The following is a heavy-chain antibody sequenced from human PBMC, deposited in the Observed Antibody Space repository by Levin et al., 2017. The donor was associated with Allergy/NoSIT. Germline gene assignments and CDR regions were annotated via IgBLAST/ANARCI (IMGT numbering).Heavy chain of an antibody. J-gene: IGHJ4*02. CDR3: ARGGPPNYDYNWGSYRDGYFDY. CDR2: IRNKAHGGTT. CDR1: GFTFGDYA. D-gene: IGHD3-16*02. V-gene: IGHV3-49*04. Sequence: GGSLRLSCTGSGFTFGDYAMSRVRQAPGKGLEWVGFIRNKAHGGTTEYAASVKGRLTISRDDSKSIAYLQMNSLKTEDTAVYFCARGGPPNYDYNWGSYRDGYFDYWGQGTLVTVSS.